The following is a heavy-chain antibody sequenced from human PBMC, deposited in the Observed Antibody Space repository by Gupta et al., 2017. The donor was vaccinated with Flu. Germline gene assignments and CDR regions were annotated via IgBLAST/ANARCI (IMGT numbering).Heavy chain of an antibody. Sequence: SGFTFSSYGMHWVRQAPGKGLEWVAVIWYDGSNKYYADSVKGRFTISRDNSKNTLYLQMNSLRAEDTAVYYCARDARGPQVGAPPYWYFDLWGRGTLVTVSS. J-gene: IGHJ2*01. CDR1: GFTFSSYG. CDR3: ARDARGPQVGAPPYWYFDL. D-gene: IGHD1-26*01. CDR2: IWYDGSNK. V-gene: IGHV3-33*01.